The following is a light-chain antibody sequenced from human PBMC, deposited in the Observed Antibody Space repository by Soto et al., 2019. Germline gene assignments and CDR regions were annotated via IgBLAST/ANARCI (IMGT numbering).Light chain of an antibody. V-gene: IGKV3-11*01. J-gene: IGKJ1*01. Sequence: EIVLTQSPATLSLSPGERATLSSRASQSVSNYLAWYQQKVGQAPRLLIYDASNRATGIPARFSGSGSGTDFTLTISSLEPEDFAVYYCQQRASWPRTFGQGTKVEIK. CDR1: QSVSNY. CDR2: DAS. CDR3: QQRASWPRT.